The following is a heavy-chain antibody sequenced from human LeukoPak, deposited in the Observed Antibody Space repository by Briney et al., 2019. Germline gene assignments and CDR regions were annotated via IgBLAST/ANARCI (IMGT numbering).Heavy chain of an antibody. V-gene: IGHV4-59*01. CDR3: ARGGAVWFDP. CDR1: GGSISSYY. CDR2: IYYSGST. J-gene: IGHJ5*02. D-gene: IGHD1-26*01. Sequence: PSETLPLTRTVSGGSISSYYWSWIRQPPGKGLEWIGYIYYSGSTNYNPSLKSRVTISVDTSKNQFSLKLSSVTAADTAVYYCARGGAVWFDPWGQGSLVTVSS.